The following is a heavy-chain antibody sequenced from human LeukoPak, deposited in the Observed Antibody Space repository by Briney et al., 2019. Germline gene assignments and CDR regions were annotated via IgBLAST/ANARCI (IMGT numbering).Heavy chain of an antibody. Sequence: SETLSLTCTVSGGSISSSSYYWGWIRQPPGKGLEWIGSIYYSGSTYYSPSLKSQITISVDTSKNQFSLKMSSVTAADTALYYCTRQYSSGLGDFDYWGQGTLVTVSS. V-gene: IGHV4-39*01. CDR1: GGSISSSSYY. D-gene: IGHD6-19*01. CDR2: IYYSGST. CDR3: TRQYSSGLGDFDY. J-gene: IGHJ4*02.